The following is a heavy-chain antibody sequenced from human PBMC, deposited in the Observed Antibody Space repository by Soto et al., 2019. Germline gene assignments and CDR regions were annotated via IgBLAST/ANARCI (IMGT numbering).Heavy chain of an antibody. J-gene: IGHJ6*04. Sequence: GGSLRLSCAASGVTFSDYYMSWIRQAPGKGLEWVSYISSSSSYTNYADSVKGRFTISRDNAKNSLYLQMNSLRAEDTAVYYCARDLRSGYCSSTSCHPLVGMDVWGKETTVTVSS. D-gene: IGHD2-2*01. CDR3: ARDLRSGYCSSTSCHPLVGMDV. CDR1: GVTFSDYY. V-gene: IGHV3-11*06. CDR2: ISSSSSYT.